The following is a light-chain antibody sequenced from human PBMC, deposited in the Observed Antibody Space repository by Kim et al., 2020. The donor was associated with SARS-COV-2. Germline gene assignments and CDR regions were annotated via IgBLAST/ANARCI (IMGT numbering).Light chain of an antibody. J-gene: IGLJ1*01. CDR3: FSRVTDGPHNYV. Sequence: LGKTGRITGQGASLRSYYASWYRQKPGQAPLLVIYAKTNRPSGIPDRFSGSSSGNTASLTITGAQAEDEADYYCFSRVTDGPHNYVFGTGTKVTVL. CDR2: AKT. CDR1: SLRSYY. V-gene: IGLV3-19*01.